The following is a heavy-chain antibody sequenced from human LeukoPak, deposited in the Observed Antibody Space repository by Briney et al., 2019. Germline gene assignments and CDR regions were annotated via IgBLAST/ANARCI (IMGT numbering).Heavy chain of an antibody. Sequence: GGSLRLSCAASGFTFSDYYMSWIRKAPGKGLEWVSYISSSGSTIYYADSVKGRFTISRDNAKNSLYLQMNSLRAEDTAVYYCARDSSPRTAYYYYGMDVWGQGTTVTVSS. D-gene: IGHD2-21*02. CDR1: GFTFSDYY. CDR2: ISSSGSTI. J-gene: IGHJ6*02. CDR3: ARDSSPRTAYYYYGMDV. V-gene: IGHV3-11*01.